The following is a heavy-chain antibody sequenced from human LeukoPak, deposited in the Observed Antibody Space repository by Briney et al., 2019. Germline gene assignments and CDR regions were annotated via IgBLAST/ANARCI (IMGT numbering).Heavy chain of an antibody. CDR3: ARETGYSYGYLYYYYGMDV. V-gene: IGHV3-48*03. D-gene: IGHD5-18*01. J-gene: IGHJ6*02. Sequence: GGSLRLSCAASGFTFSSYEMNWVRQAPGKGLEWVSYISSSGSTIYYADSVKGRFTISRDNAKNSLYPQMNSLRAEDTAVYYCARETGYSYGYLYYYYGMDVWGQGTTVTVSS. CDR2: ISSSGSTI. CDR1: GFTFSSYE.